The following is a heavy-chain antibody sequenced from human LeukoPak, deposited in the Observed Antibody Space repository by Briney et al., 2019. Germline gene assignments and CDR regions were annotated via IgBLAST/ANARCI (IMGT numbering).Heavy chain of an antibody. CDR3: ARPDTAMVRGYYFDY. D-gene: IGHD5-18*01. Sequence: GGSLRLSCAASGFTFSSYSTNWVRQAPGKGLEWVSSISSSSSYIYYADSVKGRFTISRDNAKNSLYLQMNSLRAEDTAVYYCARPDTAMVRGYYFDYWGQGTLVTVSS. V-gene: IGHV3-21*01. J-gene: IGHJ4*02. CDR1: GFTFSSYS. CDR2: ISSSSSYI.